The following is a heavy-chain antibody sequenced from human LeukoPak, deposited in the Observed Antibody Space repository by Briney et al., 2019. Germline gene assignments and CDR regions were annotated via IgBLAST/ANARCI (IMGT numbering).Heavy chain of an antibody. Sequence: GASAKVSCKASGYTFTGYYMHWVRQAPGQGLEWMGWINPNSGGTNYAQKFQGRVTMTRDTSISTAYMELSRLRSDDTAVYYCARDGYYDILTGYYFQWGQGTLVTVSS. CDR3: ARDGYYDILTGYYFQ. D-gene: IGHD3-9*01. J-gene: IGHJ4*02. CDR1: GYTFTGYY. CDR2: INPNSGGT. V-gene: IGHV1-2*02.